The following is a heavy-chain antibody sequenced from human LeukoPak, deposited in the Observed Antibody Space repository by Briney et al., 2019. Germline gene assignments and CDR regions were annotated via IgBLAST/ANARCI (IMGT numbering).Heavy chain of an antibody. J-gene: IGHJ4*02. V-gene: IGHV3-66*01. D-gene: IGHD3-10*01. CDR1: GFIVSNNR. CDR3: ARVRGYGSESFDH. CDR2: IHSGGGT. Sequence: GGSLRLSCAVSGFIVSNNRMSWVRQAPGEGLEWVSVIHSGGGTYYADSVKGRFTISRDNSKNSLHLQMNSLRAEDTAIYYCARVRGYGSESFDHWGQGTLVTVSS.